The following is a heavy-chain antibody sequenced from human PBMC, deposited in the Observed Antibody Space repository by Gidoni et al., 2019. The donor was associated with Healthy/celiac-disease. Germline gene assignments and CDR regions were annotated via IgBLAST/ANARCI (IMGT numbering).Heavy chain of an antibody. CDR2: INHSGST. D-gene: IGHD6-13*01. Sequence: HVQLQQWGAGLLQPSATLSLTCAVYCGSFTGYYWSWIRQPPGKGLEWIGEINHSGSTNYNPSLKSRVTISVDTSKNQFSLKLSSVTAADTAVYYCARGRGWGSSSSWYYNYWGQGTLVTVSS. V-gene: IGHV4-34*01. CDR1: CGSFTGYY. J-gene: IGHJ4*02. CDR3: ARGRGWGSSSSWYYNY.